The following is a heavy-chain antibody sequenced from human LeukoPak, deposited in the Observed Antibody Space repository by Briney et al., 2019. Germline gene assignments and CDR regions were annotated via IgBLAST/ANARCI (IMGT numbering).Heavy chain of an antibody. CDR2: IKSKTDGGTT. Sequence: GGSLRLSCVASGFIFSNYWLTWVRQAPGKGLEWVGRIKSKTDGGTTDYAAPVKGRFTISRDDSKNTLYLQMNSLKTEDTAVYYCTTRDPYGFGDYWGQGTLVTVSS. CDR3: TTRDPYGFGDY. V-gene: IGHV3-15*01. CDR1: GFIFSNYW. D-gene: IGHD3-10*01. J-gene: IGHJ4*02.